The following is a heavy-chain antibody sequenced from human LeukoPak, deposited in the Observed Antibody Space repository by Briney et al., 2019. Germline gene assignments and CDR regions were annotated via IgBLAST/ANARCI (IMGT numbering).Heavy chain of an antibody. D-gene: IGHD2-21*02. CDR3: ARLFEVVETALNRDWYFDL. Sequence: SETLSLTSTVSGGSFTSGPYHHWGWIRRPPGKGLEWIGSLHYRGTTYYHPSLKSPVTLSVDTSSPQFSLPLTPVPAAATSADYCARLFEVVETALNRDWYFDLWGRGLLVTVSS. CDR2: LHYRGTT. CDR1: GGSFTSGPYH. J-gene: IGHJ2*01. V-gene: IGHV4-39*01.